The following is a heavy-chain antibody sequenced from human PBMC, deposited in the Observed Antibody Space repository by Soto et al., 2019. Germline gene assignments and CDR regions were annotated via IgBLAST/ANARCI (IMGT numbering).Heavy chain of an antibody. V-gene: IGHV1-8*01. J-gene: IGHJ4*02. CDR3: ARVGYYYASSGYYLRFDY. CDR2: MNPNSGNT. D-gene: IGHD3-22*01. Sequence: QVQLVQSGAEVKKPGASVKVSCKASGYTFTSYDINWVRQATGQGLEWMGWMNPNSGNTGYAQKFQGRVTMTRNTSISTAYMELSSLRSEDTAVYYCARVGYYYASSGYYLRFDYWGQGTLVTVSS. CDR1: GYTFTSYD.